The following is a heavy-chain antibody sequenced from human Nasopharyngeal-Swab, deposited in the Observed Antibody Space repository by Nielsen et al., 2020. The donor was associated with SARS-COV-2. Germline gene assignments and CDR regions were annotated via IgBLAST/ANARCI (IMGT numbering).Heavy chain of an antibody. CDR1: GYSISSGYY. Sequence: SETLSLTCAVSGYSISSGYYWGWIRQPPGKGLEWIGSIYHSGSTYYNPSLKSRVTISVDTSKNQFSLKLSSVTAADTAVYYCARQAIVGATTYFDYWGQGTLVTVS. D-gene: IGHD1-26*01. V-gene: IGHV4-38-2*01. CDR2: IYHSGST. J-gene: IGHJ4*02. CDR3: ARQAIVGATTYFDY.